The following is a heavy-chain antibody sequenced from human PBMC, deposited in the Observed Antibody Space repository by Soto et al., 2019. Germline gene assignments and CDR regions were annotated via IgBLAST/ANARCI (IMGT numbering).Heavy chain of an antibody. CDR2: ISGSGDST. CDR1: GFTFSSYA. CDR3: ARRGSGSYYDY. Sequence: EVQLLESGGGLVQPGGSLRLSCAASGFTFSSYAMRWVRQAPGKGLEWVSAISGSGDSTYYADSVKGRYTVSRDNSKNTLYLQINTLRAEDTAVYYCARRGSGSYYDYWRQATLVTVSS. J-gene: IGHJ4*02. D-gene: IGHD1-26*01. V-gene: IGHV3-23*01.